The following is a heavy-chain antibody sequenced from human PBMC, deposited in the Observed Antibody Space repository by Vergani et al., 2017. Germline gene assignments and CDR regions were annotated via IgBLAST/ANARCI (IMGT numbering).Heavy chain of an antibody. CDR2: ISWNSGGI. V-gene: IGHV3-9*01. J-gene: IGHJ3*01. Sequence: EVQLVESGGGLVKPGGSLRLSCAASGFTFADYAMHWVRQVPGKCLELVSGISWNSGGIGYADSVKGRFTISRDNAKNSLYLQMNSLRAEDTALYYCVKAGAVIAAASSTLGAYDFWGRGTMVTVSS. CDR1: GFTFADYA. D-gene: IGHD6-13*01. CDR3: VKAGAVIAAASSTLGAYDF.